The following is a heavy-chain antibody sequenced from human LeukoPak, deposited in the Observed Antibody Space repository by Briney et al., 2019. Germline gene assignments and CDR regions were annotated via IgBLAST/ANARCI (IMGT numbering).Heavy chain of an antibody. Sequence: SETLSLTCTVSGGSISSYYWSWIRQPPGKGLEWIGYIYYSGSPNYNPSLKSRVTISVDTSKNQFSLKLSSVTAADTAVYYCARAPITGYSSPWAKGRTTYYFDYWGQGTLVTVSS. V-gene: IGHV4-59*01. D-gene: IGHD6-13*01. CDR1: GGSISSYY. J-gene: IGHJ4*02. CDR3: ARAPITGYSSPWAKGRTTYYFDY. CDR2: IYYSGSP.